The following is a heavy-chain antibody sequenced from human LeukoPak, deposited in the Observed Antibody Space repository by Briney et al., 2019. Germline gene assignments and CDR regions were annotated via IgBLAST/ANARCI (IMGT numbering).Heavy chain of an antibody. CDR1: GFTFSSSW. CDR2: ISDDGSST. J-gene: IGHJ4*02. Sequence: GGSLRLSCAASGFTFSSSWMHWVRQAPGKGLVWVSRISDDGSSTSYVDSVKGRFTISRDNAKNTLYLQMNSLRAEDTAVYYCARDQGSGWSSFDYWGQGTLVTVSS. CDR3: ARDQGSGWSSFDY. V-gene: IGHV3-74*01. D-gene: IGHD6-19*01.